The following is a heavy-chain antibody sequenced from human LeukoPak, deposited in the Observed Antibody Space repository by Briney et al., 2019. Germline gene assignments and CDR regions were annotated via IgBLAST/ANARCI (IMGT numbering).Heavy chain of an antibody. CDR3: AREGGPYRPLDY. V-gene: IGHV4-4*08. CDR2: IYNSGST. J-gene: IGHJ4*02. Sequence: SETLSLTCTVSGGSISSYYWNWIRQPPGKGLEWIGYIYNSGSTNSNPSLKSRVTMSVDTSKNQFSLKLSSVTAADTAVYYCAREGGPYRPLDYSGQGTLVTVSS. CDR1: GGSISSYY.